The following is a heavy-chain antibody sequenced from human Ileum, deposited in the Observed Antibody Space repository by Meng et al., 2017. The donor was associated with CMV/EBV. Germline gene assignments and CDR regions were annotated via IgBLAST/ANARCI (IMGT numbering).Heavy chain of an antibody. CDR3: ARGHYDSF. J-gene: IGHJ4*02. Sequence: HVSLVGAGVDLVKPGGSRRLACGASGFSFSDFHMNWIRQAPGKGPEWVSFISRDNTYTNYADSVKGRFTISRDNAKNLLFLQMNSLRVEDTALYYCARGHYDSFWGRGTLVTVSS. V-gene: IGHV3-11*06. CDR2: ISRDNTYT. CDR1: GFSFSDFH. D-gene: IGHD3-22*01.